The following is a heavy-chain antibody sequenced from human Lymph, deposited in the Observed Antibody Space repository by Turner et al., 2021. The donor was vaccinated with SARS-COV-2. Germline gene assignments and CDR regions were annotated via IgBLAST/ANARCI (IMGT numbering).Heavy chain of an antibody. D-gene: IGHD3-10*01. CDR1: GFAFSTYA. CDR3: ARGPGGNYGPYFDY. CDR2: ISYDGSNK. J-gene: IGHJ4*02. V-gene: IGHV3-30-3*01. Sequence: QVQLVESGGGVVQPGRYLRPSCAASGFAFSTYALHWVRQAPGKGLEWVAVISYDGSNKYYADSVKGRFTISRDNSKNTLYLQMNSLRAEDTAVYYCARGPGGNYGPYFDYWGQGTLVTVSS.